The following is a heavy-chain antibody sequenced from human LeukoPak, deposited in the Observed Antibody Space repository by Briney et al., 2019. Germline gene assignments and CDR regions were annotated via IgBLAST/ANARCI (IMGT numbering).Heavy chain of an antibody. J-gene: IGHJ4*02. CDR1: GFTFSSYS. V-gene: IGHV3-23*01. D-gene: IGHD5-18*01. Sequence: GGSLRLSCAASGFTFSSYSMNWVRQAPGKGLEWVSAISGSGGSTYYADSVKGRFTISRDNSKNTLYLQMNSLRAEDTAVYYCAKESGYSYGRNSFDYWGQGTLVTVSS. CDR3: AKESGYSYGRNSFDY. CDR2: ISGSGGST.